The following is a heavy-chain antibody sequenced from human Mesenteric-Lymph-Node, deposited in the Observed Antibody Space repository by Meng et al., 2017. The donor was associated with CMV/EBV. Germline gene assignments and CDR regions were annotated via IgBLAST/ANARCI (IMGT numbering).Heavy chain of an antibody. CDR1: GGSISSYY. V-gene: IGHV4-59*01. J-gene: IGHJ6*02. CDR3: ARDLWTGMDV. CDR2: IYYSGST. Sequence: SETLSLTCTVSGGSISSYYWSWIRQPPGKGLEWIGYIYYSGSTNYNPSLKSRVTISVDTSKNQFSLKLRSVTAADTAVYYCARDLWTGMDVWGQGTTVTVSS. D-gene: IGHD2-21*01.